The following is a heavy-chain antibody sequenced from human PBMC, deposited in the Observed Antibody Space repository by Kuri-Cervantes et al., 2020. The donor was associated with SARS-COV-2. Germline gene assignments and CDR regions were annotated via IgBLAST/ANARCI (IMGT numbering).Heavy chain of an antibody. J-gene: IGHJ4*01. CDR2: LYYSGGT. Sequence: SETLSLTCTVSGGSISSYYWSWIRQPPGKGLEWIGYLYYSGGTNYNPSLKSRVTISVDTSKNQISLKLSSVTAAATAVYYCARVPYGTLQYFDYWGQGTRVTVSS. CDR1: GGSISSYY. D-gene: IGHD4-11*01. CDR3: ARVPYGTLQYFDY. V-gene: IGHV4-59*01.